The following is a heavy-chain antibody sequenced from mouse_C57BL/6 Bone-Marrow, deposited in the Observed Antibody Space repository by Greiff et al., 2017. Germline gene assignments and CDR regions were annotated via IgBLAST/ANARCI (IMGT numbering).Heavy chain of an antibody. CDR1: GFSFTSYG. D-gene: IGHD1-1*01. CDR2: IWSDGST. CDR3: ARNYYGSKGDYAMDY. Sequence: QVQLKESGPGLVAPSQSLSITCTVSGFSFTSYGVHWVRQPPGKGLEWLVVIWSDGSTTYNSALKSRLSISKDNSKSQVFLKMNSLQTDDTAMYYCARNYYGSKGDYAMDYWGQGTSVTVSS. J-gene: IGHJ4*01. V-gene: IGHV2-6*02.